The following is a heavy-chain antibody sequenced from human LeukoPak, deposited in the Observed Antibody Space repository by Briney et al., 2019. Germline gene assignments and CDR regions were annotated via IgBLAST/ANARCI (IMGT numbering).Heavy chain of an antibody. CDR3: ARGGYDSSGYYHADIDY. V-gene: IGHV1-8*03. CDR1: GYTFSGYY. J-gene: IGHJ4*02. D-gene: IGHD3-22*01. CDR2: INPNSGNT. Sequence: ASVKVSCKASGYTFSGYYMHWVRQAPGQGLEWMGWINPNSGNTGYAQKFQGRVTITRNTSISTAYMELSSLRSEDTAVYYCARGGYDSSGYYHADIDYWGQGTLVTVSS.